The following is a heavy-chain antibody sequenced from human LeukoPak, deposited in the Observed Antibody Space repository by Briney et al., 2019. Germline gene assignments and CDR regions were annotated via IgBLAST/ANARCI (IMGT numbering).Heavy chain of an antibody. J-gene: IGHJ4*02. CDR1: GFTFSSYA. CDR3: ARECGGDCYPAFDY. V-gene: IGHV3-30-3*01. D-gene: IGHD2-21*02. CDR2: ISYDGSNK. Sequence: TGRPLRLSCAASGFTFSSYAMHWVRQAPGKGLEWVAVISYDGSNKYYADSVKGRFTISRDNSKNTLYLQMNSLRAEDTAVYYCARECGGDCYPAFDYWGQGTLVTVSS.